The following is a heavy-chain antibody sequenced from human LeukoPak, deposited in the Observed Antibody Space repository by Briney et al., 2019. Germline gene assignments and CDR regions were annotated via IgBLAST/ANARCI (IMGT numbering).Heavy chain of an antibody. CDR2: FDPEDGET. V-gene: IGHV1-24*01. Sequence: ASVKVSCKVSGYTLTELSLHWVRQAPGKGLEWMGRFDPEDGETIYAQKFQGRVTITADKSTSTAYMELSSLRSEDTAVYYCARDPVYYDSSGTHYFDYWGQGTLVTVSS. J-gene: IGHJ4*02. CDR1: GYTLTELS. D-gene: IGHD3-22*01. CDR3: ARDPVYYDSSGTHYFDY.